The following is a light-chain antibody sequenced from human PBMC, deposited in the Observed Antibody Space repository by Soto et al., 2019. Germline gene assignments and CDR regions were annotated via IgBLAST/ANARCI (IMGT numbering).Light chain of an antibody. CDR3: PQRSKWPISWT. CDR1: QSVSSY. V-gene: IGKV3-11*01. J-gene: IGKJ1*01. CDR2: DAS. Sequence: EIVLTQSPATLSLSPGERATLSCRASQSVSSYLAWYQQKPGQAPRLLIYDASNRATGIPARFSGSGSGTDFTLTISSLEPEDFAVYQCPQRSKWPISWTFGQGPKVDIK.